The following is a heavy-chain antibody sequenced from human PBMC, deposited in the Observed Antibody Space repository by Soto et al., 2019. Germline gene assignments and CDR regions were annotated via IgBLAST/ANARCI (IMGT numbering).Heavy chain of an antibody. D-gene: IGHD3-22*01. CDR1: GGSISSGDYY. CDR3: ARTVVVIQGDGWFDP. V-gene: IGHV4-30-4*01. J-gene: IGHJ5*02. Sequence: QVQLQESGPGLVKPSQTLSLTCTVSGGSISSGDYYWSWIRQPPGKGLEWIGYIYYSGSTYYNPSLKSRVTTSVDTSKNQFSLKLSSVTAADTAVYYCARTVVVIQGDGWFDPWGQGTLVTVSS. CDR2: IYYSGST.